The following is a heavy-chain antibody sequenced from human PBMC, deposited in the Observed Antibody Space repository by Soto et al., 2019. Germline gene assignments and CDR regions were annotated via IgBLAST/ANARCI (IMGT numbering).Heavy chain of an antibody. CDR2: IWYDGSNK. D-gene: IGHD3-22*01. CDR3: ARDYDRSGYPRYYFDY. CDR1: GFTFSSYG. Sequence: QVQLVESGGGVVQPGRSLRLSCAASGFTFSSYGMHWVRQAPGKGLEWVAVIWYDGSNKYYADSVKGRFTISRDNSKNLLYLQMNSLRAEDTAVYYCARDYDRSGYPRYYFDYWGQGTLVTVSS. V-gene: IGHV3-33*01. J-gene: IGHJ4*02.